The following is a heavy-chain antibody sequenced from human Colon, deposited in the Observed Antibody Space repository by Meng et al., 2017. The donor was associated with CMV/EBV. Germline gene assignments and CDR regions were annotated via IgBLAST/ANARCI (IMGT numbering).Heavy chain of an antibody. CDR2: ISASGGDM. CDR3: GYSYDYPYSSMDV. Sequence: ETLSLTCTVSGASVSSGSFYWIWVRQALGKGLEWVSSISASGGDMFYADSVRGRFTISRDNGKNMLYLQMNSLRVEDTAVYYCGYSYDYPYSSMDVWGQGTTVTVSS. V-gene: IGHV3-23*01. J-gene: IGHJ6*02. CDR1: GASVSSGSFY. D-gene: IGHD5-18*01.